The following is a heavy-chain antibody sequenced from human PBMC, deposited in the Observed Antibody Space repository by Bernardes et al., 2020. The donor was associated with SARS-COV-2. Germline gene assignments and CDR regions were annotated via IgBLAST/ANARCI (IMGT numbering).Heavy chain of an antibody. J-gene: IGHJ4*02. CDR3: ARDVGNTYGLYYFDF. V-gene: IGHV1-2*04. CDR2: INPISGAT. Sequence: AQVEVSCTASGYSFTGYYIHWVRQAPGQGLEWLGWINPISGATNYAQKFQGWVTMTSDTSISTAYMELSRLTPDDTAVYYCARDVGNTYGLYYFDFWGQGTPITVSS. CDR1: GYSFTGYY. D-gene: IGHD5-18*01.